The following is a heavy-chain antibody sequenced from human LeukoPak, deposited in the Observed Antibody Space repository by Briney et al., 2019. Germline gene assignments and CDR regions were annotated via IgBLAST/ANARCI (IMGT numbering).Heavy chain of an antibody. J-gene: IGHJ4*02. D-gene: IGHD2-2*01. CDR2: ITVNNGYT. CDR1: GGTFSSYA. Sequence: GSVKVSCKASGGTFSSYAISWVRQAPGQGLEWMGWITVNNGYTKYAQELQGRVTMTTDTSTSTAYMELRSLRSDDTAVYYCAKVHCISTNCNHIWTYFDYWGQGTLVTVSS. CDR3: AKVHCISTNCNHIWTYFDY. V-gene: IGHV1-18*01.